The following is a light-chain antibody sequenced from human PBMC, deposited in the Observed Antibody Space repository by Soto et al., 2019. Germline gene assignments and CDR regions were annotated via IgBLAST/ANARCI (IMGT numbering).Light chain of an antibody. CDR2: KAS. J-gene: IGKJ5*01. CDR3: QQYNVFPIT. Sequence: DIQMTQSPSTLSASIGDRVTITCRASTSISTWLAWYQQKSGKAPKLLIYKASTLESGVPSRFSGSGSGTDFTLTISSLQPDDLATYDCQQYNVFPITFGQGTRLEI. CDR1: TSISTW. V-gene: IGKV1-5*03.